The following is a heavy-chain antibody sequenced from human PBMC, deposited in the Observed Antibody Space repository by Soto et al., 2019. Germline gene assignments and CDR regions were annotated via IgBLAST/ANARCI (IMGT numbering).Heavy chain of an antibody. CDR1: GYTFTSNA. Sequence: QVHLVQSGSEVKKPGAAVKISCKTSGYTFTSNAIHWVRQAPGQGLEWMGWIDAGNGDTQYSQKFQGRVTITTDTSASTAYMDLSGLRSEDTAVYYCAGIPRIGVAVFDYWGQGTLVTVSS. J-gene: IGHJ4*02. V-gene: IGHV1-3*01. CDR3: AGIPRIGVAVFDY. CDR2: IDAGNGDT. D-gene: IGHD6-19*01.